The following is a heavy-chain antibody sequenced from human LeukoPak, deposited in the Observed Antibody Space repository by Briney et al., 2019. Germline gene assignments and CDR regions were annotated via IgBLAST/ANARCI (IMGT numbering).Heavy chain of an antibody. Sequence: GVSLRLSCAASGFTFSSYAMNWVRQAQGKGLKWVLAVSGSGGSTYYADSVKGRFTISRDNSTNTLYLQMNSLRAEDTAVYYCAKSDYYDSSGHPSSFEYWGQGTLVTVSS. CDR1: GFTFSSYA. J-gene: IGHJ4*02. CDR3: AKSDYYDSSGHPSSFEY. D-gene: IGHD3-22*01. V-gene: IGHV3-23*01. CDR2: VSGSGGST.